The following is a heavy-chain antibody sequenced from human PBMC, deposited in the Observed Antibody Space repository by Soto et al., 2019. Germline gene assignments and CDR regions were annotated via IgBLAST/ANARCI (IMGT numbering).Heavy chain of an antibody. J-gene: IGHJ6*02. V-gene: IGHV4-59*08. Sequence: SETLSLTCTVSGGSISSYYWSWIRQPPGKGLEWIGYIYYSGNTNYNPSLKSRVTISVDTAKNQFSLKLSSVTAADMAVYYCARRSLTGYGSGSHIYGMDVWGQGTTVTVSS. D-gene: IGHD3-10*01. CDR2: IYYSGNT. CDR3: ARRSLTGYGSGSHIYGMDV. CDR1: GGSISSYY.